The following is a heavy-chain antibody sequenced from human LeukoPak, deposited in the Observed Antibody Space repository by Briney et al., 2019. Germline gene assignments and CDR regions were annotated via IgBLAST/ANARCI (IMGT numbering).Heavy chain of an antibody. D-gene: IGHD3-22*01. Sequence: GESLKIPCKGSGYSFTSYWIAWVRQMPGKGLEWMGIIYPGDSDTRYSPSFQGQVTISADKSINTAYLQWSSLKASDTAMYYCARPAYYCDSRASQGLYYFDYWGQGTLVTVSS. J-gene: IGHJ4*02. CDR2: IYPGDSDT. V-gene: IGHV5-51*01. CDR1: GYSFTSYW. CDR3: ARPAYYCDSRASQGLYYFDY.